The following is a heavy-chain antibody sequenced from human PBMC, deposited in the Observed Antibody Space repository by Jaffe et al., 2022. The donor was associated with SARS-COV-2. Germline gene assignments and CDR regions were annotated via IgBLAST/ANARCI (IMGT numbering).Heavy chain of an antibody. Sequence: EVQLVESGGGLVQPGGSLRLSCAASGFTFNNCNMNWVRQAPGKGLEWVSFISGPSDIIYYADSVKGRFTISRDNGKNALYLQMNSLRDEDTAVYHCVKAHSGGWYLLDSWGQGTLVTVSS. CDR1: GFTFNNCN. V-gene: IGHV3-48*02. J-gene: IGHJ4*02. CDR2: ISGPSDII. CDR3: VKAHSGGWYLLDS. D-gene: IGHD6-19*01.